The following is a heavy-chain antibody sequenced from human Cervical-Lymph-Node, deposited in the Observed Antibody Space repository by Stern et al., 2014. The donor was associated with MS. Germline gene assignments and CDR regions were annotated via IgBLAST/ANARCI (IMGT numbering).Heavy chain of an antibody. CDR2: ISGSGGST. D-gene: IGHD4-17*01. CDR1: GFTFSSYA. CDR3: AKIMLLSDGETTVTYFDY. Sequence: EVQLVESGGGLVQPGGSLRLSCAASGFTFSSYAMSWVRQAPGKGLEWVSAISGSGGSTYYADSVKGRFTISRDNSKNTLYLQMNSLRAEDTAVYYCAKIMLLSDGETTVTYFDYWGQGTLVTVSS. J-gene: IGHJ4*02. V-gene: IGHV3-23*04.